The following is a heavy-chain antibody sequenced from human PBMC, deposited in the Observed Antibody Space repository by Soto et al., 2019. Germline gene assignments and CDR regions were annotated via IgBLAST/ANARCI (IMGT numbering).Heavy chain of an antibody. D-gene: IGHD3-22*01. Sequence: SETLSLTCTVSGGSISSYYWSWIRQPPGKGLEWIGYIYYSGSTNYNPSLKSRVTISVDTSKNQISLKLSSVTAADTAVYYCARSKIPGYYYDRSGPAYGMDVWGQGTTVTVSS. CDR2: IYYSGST. V-gene: IGHV4-59*01. J-gene: IGHJ6*02. CDR3: ARSKIPGYYYDRSGPAYGMDV. CDR1: GGSISSYY.